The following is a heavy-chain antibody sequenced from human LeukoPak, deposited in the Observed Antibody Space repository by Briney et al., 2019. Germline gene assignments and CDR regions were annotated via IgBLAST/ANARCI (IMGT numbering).Heavy chain of an antibody. CDR2: IYYSGTT. CDR3: AREDPQTTVPEGMDV. V-gene: IGHV4-59*01. J-gene: IGHJ6*02. Sequence: PSETLSLTCTVSGGSISHYYWSWIRQSPGKGLEWIGYIYYSGTTNYNPSLKSRVTISVDTSRNQFSLQLRSVTAADTAVYYCAREDPQTTVPEGMDVWGQGTTVIDSS. D-gene: IGHD4-17*01. CDR1: GGSISHYY.